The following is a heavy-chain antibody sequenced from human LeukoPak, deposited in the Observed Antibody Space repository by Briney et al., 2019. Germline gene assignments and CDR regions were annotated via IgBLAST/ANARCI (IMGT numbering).Heavy chain of an antibody. D-gene: IGHD4-17*01. Sequence: SETLSLTCTVSGASINTYYWSWVRQPAGKGLEWIGRIYTSGSTNYNPSLKSRVTMSVDTSKNQFSLKLSSVTAADTAVYYRARDGTYGDYGYYGMDVWGQGTTVTVSS. CDR3: ARDGTYGDYGYYGMDV. V-gene: IGHV4-4*07. CDR1: GASINTYY. J-gene: IGHJ6*02. CDR2: IYTSGST.